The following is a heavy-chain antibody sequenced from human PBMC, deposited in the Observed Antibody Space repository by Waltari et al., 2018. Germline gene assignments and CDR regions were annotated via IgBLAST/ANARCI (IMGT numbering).Heavy chain of an antibody. CDR1: GGSISSSSYY. D-gene: IGHD6-13*01. CDR2: SYYSGST. J-gene: IGHJ4*02. Sequence: QLQLQESGPGLVKPSETLSLTCTVSGGSISSSSYYWGWIRQPPGKGLEWIGSSYYSGSTYYNPSLKSRVTISVDTSKNQFSLKLSSVTAADTAVYYCARNIAAGTGIGYWGQGTLVTVSS. V-gene: IGHV4-39*07. CDR3: ARNIAAGTGIGY.